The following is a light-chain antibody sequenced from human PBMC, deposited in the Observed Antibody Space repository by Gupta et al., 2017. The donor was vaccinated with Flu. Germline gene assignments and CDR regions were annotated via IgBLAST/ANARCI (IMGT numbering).Light chain of an antibody. CDR2: GAF. V-gene: IGKV3D-15*01. J-gene: IGKJ4*01. Sequence: PATSSVSPGGRATLSSRTSRGASSNSGCHQQNAGQTPRLLIYGAFTTATSLPGRFSGSASATEITLTISILHSEDFAVYCCQRGNNWPLTFGGGTKVEI. CDR3: QRGNNWPLT. CDR1: RGASSN.